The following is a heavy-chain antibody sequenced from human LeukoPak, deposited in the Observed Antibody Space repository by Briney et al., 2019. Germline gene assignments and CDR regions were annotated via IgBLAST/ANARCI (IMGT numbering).Heavy chain of an antibody. Sequence: SETLSLTCTVSGGSISSYYWSWIRQPPGKGLEWIGYIYYSGSTNYNPSLKSRVTISIDTSKNQFSLKLSSVTAADTAVYYCARMRTTALSHFDYWGQGILVTVSS. CDR3: ARMRTTALSHFDY. J-gene: IGHJ4*02. CDR2: IYYSGST. V-gene: IGHV4-59*01. D-gene: IGHD4-17*01. CDR1: GGSISSYY.